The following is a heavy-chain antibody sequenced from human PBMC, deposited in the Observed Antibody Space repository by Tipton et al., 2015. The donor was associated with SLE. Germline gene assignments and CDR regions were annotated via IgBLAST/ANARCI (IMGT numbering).Heavy chain of an antibody. V-gene: IGHV4-61*01. Sequence: GLVKPSETLSLTCTVSGGSISSSSYYWSWIRQPPGKGLEWIGYIYYSGSTYYNPSLKSRVTISVDTSKNQFSLKLSSVTAADTAVYYCAKSWIQLWLHAFDIWGQGTMVTVSS. J-gene: IGHJ3*02. CDR3: AKSWIQLWLHAFDI. CDR1: GGSISSSSYY. CDR2: IYYSGST. D-gene: IGHD5-18*01.